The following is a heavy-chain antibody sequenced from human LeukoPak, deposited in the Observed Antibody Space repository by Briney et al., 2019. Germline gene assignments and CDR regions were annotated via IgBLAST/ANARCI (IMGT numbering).Heavy chain of an antibody. J-gene: IGHJ5*02. V-gene: IGHV4-34*01. CDR2: INHSGST. CDR1: GGSFSGYY. Sequence: SETLSLTCAVYGGSFSGYYWSWIRQPPGKGLEWIGEINHSGSTNYNPSLKSRVTISVDTSKNQFSLKLSSVTAADTAVYYCARGDVTMVRRVDARGDWFDPWGQGTLVTVSS. D-gene: IGHD3-10*01. CDR3: ARGDVTMVRRVDARGDWFDP.